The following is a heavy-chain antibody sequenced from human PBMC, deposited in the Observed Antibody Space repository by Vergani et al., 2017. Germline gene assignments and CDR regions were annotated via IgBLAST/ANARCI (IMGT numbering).Heavy chain of an antibody. Sequence: QVQLQESGPGLVKPSETLSLTCTVSDYSISSGYYWGWIRQPPGKGLEWIGSLYHSGSTYYNPSLKSRVTISVDMSTDNFSLKLRSLTAADTAIYYCARVAYSSGWFLDHWGQGALVTVSS. CDR1: DYSISSGYY. J-gene: IGHJ4*02. CDR3: ARVAYSSGWFLDH. D-gene: IGHD6-25*01. V-gene: IGHV4-38-2*02. CDR2: LYHSGST.